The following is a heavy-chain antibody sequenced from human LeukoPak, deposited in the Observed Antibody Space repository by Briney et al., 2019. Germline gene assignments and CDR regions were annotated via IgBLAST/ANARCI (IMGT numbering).Heavy chain of an antibody. Sequence: GGSLRLSCAASGFSFSTYAMSWVRQAPGKGLEWVSSISGSGGSRNYGDSVKGRFTSSRDNSKSTLFLQMNSLRAEDTAVYHCAKETSDYGDYVNAFDVWGQGTMVTVSS. CDR1: GFSFSTYA. CDR2: ISGSGGSR. V-gene: IGHV3-23*01. J-gene: IGHJ3*01. D-gene: IGHD4-17*01. CDR3: AKETSDYGDYVNAFDV.